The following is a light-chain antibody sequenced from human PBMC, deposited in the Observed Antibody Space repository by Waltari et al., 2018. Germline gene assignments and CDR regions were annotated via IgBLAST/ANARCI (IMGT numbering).Light chain of an antibody. CDR1: QSVGTW. CDR3: QQYSSFST. V-gene: IGKV1-5*03. CDR2: MAS. J-gene: IGKJ2*01. Sequence: DIQMTPPPSTLFPSVGDRVTISCRASQSVGTWLAWYQQKPGKAPKRLIYMASSLESGVPSRFSGSGSGTEFTLTISSLQPDDFATYSCQQYSSFSTFGQGTKV.